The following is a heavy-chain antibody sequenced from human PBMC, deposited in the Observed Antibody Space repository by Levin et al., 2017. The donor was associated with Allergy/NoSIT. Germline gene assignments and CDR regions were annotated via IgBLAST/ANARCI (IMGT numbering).Heavy chain of an antibody. J-gene: IGHJ4*02. V-gene: IGHV1-2*06. CDR1: GYTFTGYY. Sequence: PGGSLRLSCKASGYTFTGYYMHWVRQAPGQGLEWMGRINPNSGGTNYAQKFQGRVTMTRDTSITTTYMELSRLRSDDTAVYYCARETYDILTGYYPSRVHYFDYWGQGTLVTVSS. D-gene: IGHD3-9*01. CDR2: INPNSGGT. CDR3: ARETYDILTGYYPSRVHYFDY.